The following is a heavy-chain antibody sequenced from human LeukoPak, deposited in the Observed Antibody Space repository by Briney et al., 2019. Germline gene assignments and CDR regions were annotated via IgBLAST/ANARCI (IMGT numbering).Heavy chain of an antibody. V-gene: IGHV3-23*01. J-gene: IGHJ4*02. Sequence: GGSLRLSCAASGFIFSTYAMSWVRLAPGKGLEWVSTITNSGGSTNYAESVKGRFTISRDNSKNTLYLQMNSLRVEDRAVYYCAKDGVAPGSSGDFFDYWGQGTLVTVSS. D-gene: IGHD3-10*01. CDR3: AKDGVAPGSSGDFFDY. CDR1: GFIFSTYA. CDR2: ITNSGGST.